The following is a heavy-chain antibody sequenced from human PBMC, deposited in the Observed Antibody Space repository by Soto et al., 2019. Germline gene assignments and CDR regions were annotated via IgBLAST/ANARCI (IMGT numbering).Heavy chain of an antibody. V-gene: IGHV1-69*01. CDR2: FIPIFVSA. D-gene: IGHD3-10*01. J-gene: IGHJ4*02. CDR3: ARDVSSDTTGFRGYDL. Sequence: QLHLVQSGAEVKKAGSSVKVSCKASGSIVSSYAITWVRQAPGKGLEWMGVFIPIFVSAHYAPKFQGRITITADESTSTAYMELSGLTSVDTAIYYCARDVSSDTTGFRGYDLWGQGTQVTVSS. CDR1: GSIVSSYA.